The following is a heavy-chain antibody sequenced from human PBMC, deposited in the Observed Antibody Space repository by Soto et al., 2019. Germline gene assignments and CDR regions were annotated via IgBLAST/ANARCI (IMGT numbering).Heavy chain of an antibody. D-gene: IGHD2-2*01. J-gene: IGHJ5*02. CDR3: ARCSLVVVPAPGFDP. Sequence: ASETLSLTCSVSGVSISSYFWSWIRQAPGRGLEWIGYTYHRGSTNYSPSLKSRVAISLDTSENQFSLKVNSVTAADTAVYYCARCSLVVVPAPGFDPWGRGTLVTVSS. CDR1: GVSISSYF. V-gene: IGHV4-59*01. CDR2: TYHRGST.